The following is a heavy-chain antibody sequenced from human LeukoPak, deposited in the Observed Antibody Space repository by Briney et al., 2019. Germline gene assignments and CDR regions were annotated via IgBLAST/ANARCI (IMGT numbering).Heavy chain of an antibody. V-gene: IGHV3-23*01. CDR2: ISPSGDIR. Sequence: PGGSLRLSCAASGFTFSNHGMNWVRQGPGKGLEWVSGISPSGDIRYYADSVKGRFTISRDNSKNTLYLEVISLTAEDTAVYYCAKDDAWLRFGEWSQGTLVTVSS. CDR1: GFTFSNHG. J-gene: IGHJ4*02. D-gene: IGHD3-10*01. CDR3: AKDDAWLRFGE.